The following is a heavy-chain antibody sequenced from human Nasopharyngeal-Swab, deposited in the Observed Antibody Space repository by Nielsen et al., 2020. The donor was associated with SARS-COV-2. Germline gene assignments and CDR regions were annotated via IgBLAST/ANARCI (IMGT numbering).Heavy chain of an antibody. D-gene: IGHD1-20*01. Sequence: SETLSLTCTVSGGSISSYYWSWIRQPPGKGLEWIGHIYYSGSTNYNPSLKSRVTISVDTSKNQFSLKLSSVTAADTAVYYCARRGFITGRAGYYYYMDVWGKGTTVTVSS. V-gene: IGHV4-59*08. J-gene: IGHJ6*03. CDR2: IYYSGST. CDR3: ARRGFITGRAGYYYYMDV. CDR1: GGSISSYY.